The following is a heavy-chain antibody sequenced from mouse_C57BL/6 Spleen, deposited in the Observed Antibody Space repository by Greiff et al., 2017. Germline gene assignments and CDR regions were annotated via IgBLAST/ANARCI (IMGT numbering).Heavy chain of an antibody. V-gene: IGHV1-80*01. CDR2: IYPGDGDT. D-gene: IGHD1-1*01. Sequence: VQLQQSGAELVKPGASVKISCKASGYAFSSYWMNWVMQRPGKGLEWIGQIYPGDGDTNYNGKFKGKATLTADKSSSTAYMQLSSLTSEDSAVYFCARKEEDYGSSSWFAYWGQGTLVTVSA. CDR3: ARKEEDYGSSSWFAY. J-gene: IGHJ3*01. CDR1: GYAFSSYW.